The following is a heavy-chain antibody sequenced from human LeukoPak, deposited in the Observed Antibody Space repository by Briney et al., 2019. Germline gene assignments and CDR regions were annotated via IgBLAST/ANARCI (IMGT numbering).Heavy chain of an antibody. CDR2: IIPIFGTA. J-gene: IGHJ4*02. CDR1: GGTFSSYA. D-gene: IGHD5-12*01. Sequence: SVKVSCKASGGTFSSYAISWVRQAPGQGLEWMGGIIPIFGTANYAQKFQGRVTITADESTSTAYMELSSLRSEDTAVYYCARKAPGYDSVGFDYWGQGTLVTVSS. V-gene: IGHV1-69*13. CDR3: ARKAPGYDSVGFDY.